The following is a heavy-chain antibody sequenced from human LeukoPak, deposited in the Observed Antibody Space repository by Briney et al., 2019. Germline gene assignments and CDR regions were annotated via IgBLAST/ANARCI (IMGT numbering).Heavy chain of an antibody. CDR2: IRGSGSDI. J-gene: IGHJ4*02. CDR3: ARDIVAAGLFFDY. D-gene: IGHD1-26*01. V-gene: IGHV3-11*01. Sequence: KTGGSLRLSCAASGFTFSDYYMSWIRQAPGKGLECVSYIRGSGSDIYYADSVKGRFTISRDNAKNSLYLQMNSLRAEDTAVYYCARDIVAAGLFFDYWGQGTPVTVAS. CDR1: GFTFSDYY.